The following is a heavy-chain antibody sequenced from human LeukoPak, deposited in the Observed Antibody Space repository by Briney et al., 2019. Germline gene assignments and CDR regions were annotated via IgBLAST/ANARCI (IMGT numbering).Heavy chain of an antibody. CDR2: IYSGGST. V-gene: IGHV3-66*01. J-gene: IGHJ3*02. D-gene: IGHD3-22*01. Sequence: GGSLRLSCAASGFTVSSNYMSWVRQAPGKGLEWVSVIYSGGSTYYADSVKGRFTISRDNSKNTLYLQMNSLRAEDTAVYYCAREGADYYDSSGPSRDAFDIWGQGTMVTVSS. CDR3: AREGADYYDSSGPSRDAFDI. CDR1: GFTVSSNY.